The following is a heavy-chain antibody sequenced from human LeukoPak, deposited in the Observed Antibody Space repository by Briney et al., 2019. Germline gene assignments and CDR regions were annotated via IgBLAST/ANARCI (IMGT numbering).Heavy chain of an antibody. CDR3: ASSPEGGDAFDI. CDR2: IYHSGST. CDR1: GGSISSGGYS. Sequence: SQTLSLTCAVSGGSISSGGYSWSWIRQPPGKGLEWIGYIYHSGSTYYNPSLKSRVTISVDRSKNQFSLKLSSVTAADTAVYYCASSPEGGDAFDIWGQGTMVTVFS. D-gene: IGHD1-14*01. V-gene: IGHV4-30-2*01. J-gene: IGHJ3*02.